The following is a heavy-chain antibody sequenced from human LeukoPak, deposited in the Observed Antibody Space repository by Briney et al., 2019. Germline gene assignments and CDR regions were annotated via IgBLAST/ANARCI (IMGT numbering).Heavy chain of an antibody. D-gene: IGHD2-2*01. V-gene: IGHV3-21*01. Sequence: VGSLRLSCAASGFTSSSYSMNWVRQAPGKGLEWVSSISSSSSYIYYADSVKGRFTISRDNAKNSLYLQMNSLRAEDTAVYYCAREDTVVVPAPLDYWGQGTLVTVSS. CDR3: AREDTVVVPAPLDY. CDR2: ISSSSSYI. CDR1: GFTSSSYS. J-gene: IGHJ4*02.